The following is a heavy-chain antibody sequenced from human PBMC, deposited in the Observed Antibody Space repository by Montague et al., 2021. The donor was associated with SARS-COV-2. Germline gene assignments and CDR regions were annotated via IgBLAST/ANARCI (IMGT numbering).Heavy chain of an antibody. J-gene: IGHJ4*02. CDR1: GFTFDTYG. D-gene: IGHD3-10*01. V-gene: IGHV3-20*01. CDR3: SRGGGMIRGVVDF. Sequence: SLRLSCAASGFTFDTYGMSWVRQVPGKGLEWVSGISRSGDRTAYGDSVKGRFTISRDNAENSLYLQMNSLRVEDTAFYHCSRGGGMIRGVVDFWGQGTLVTVSS. CDR2: ISRSGDRT.